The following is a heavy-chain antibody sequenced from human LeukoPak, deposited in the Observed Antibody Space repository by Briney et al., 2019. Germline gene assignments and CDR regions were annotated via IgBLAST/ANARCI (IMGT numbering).Heavy chain of an antibody. V-gene: IGHV3-23*01. Sequence: GGSLRLSCAVSGITFRSYAMSWVRQAPGKGLEWVSGVSGSGDIIYYADSIKGRFTVSRDNSKNTLHLQMNSLRAEDTALYYCAKDDIAVAGYFDSWGQRTLVTVSS. J-gene: IGHJ4*02. D-gene: IGHD6-19*01. CDR1: GITFRSYA. CDR3: AKDDIAVAGYFDS. CDR2: VSGSGDII.